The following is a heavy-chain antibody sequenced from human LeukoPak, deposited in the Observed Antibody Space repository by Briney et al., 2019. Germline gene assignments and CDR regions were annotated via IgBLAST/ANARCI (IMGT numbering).Heavy chain of an antibody. J-gene: IGHJ2*01. V-gene: IGHV4-4*02. CDR1: GGSISSSNW. CDR3: ARVVGQQLVLRYFDL. D-gene: IGHD6-13*01. Sequence: PSGTLSLTCAVSGGSISSSNWWSWVRQPPGEGLEWIGEIYHSGSTNYNPSLKSRVTISVDKSKNQFSLKLSSVTAADTAVYYCARVVGQQLVLRYFDLWGRGTLVTVSS. CDR2: IYHSGST.